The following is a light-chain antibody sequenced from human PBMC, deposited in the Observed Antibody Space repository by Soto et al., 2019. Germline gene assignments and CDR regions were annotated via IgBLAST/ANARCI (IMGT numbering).Light chain of an antibody. V-gene: IGLV2-23*01. Sequence: SALAQPASVSGSPGQSITISCTGTSSDVGAYTSVSWYQQHPHRAPQVIIYKGTQRPSGVSNRFSGSTSGNAASLTISALQADVEADYFCCYSAPESTHVFGTGTKVTLL. CDR3: CYSAPESTHV. CDR2: KGT. CDR1: SSDVGAYTS. J-gene: IGLJ1*01.